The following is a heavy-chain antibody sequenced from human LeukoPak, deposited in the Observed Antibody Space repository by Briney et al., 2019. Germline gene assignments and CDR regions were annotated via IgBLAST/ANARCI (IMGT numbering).Heavy chain of an antibody. D-gene: IGHD3-10*01. J-gene: IGHJ4*02. CDR1: GGSFSGYY. V-gene: IGHV4-59*01. Sequence: PSETLSLTCAVYGGSFSGYYWSWIRQPPGKGLEWIGYIYYSGSTNYNPSLKSRVTISVDTSKNQFSLKLSSVTAADTAVYYCARETSGSYGFDYWGQGTLVTVSS. CDR2: IYYSGST. CDR3: ARETSGSYGFDY.